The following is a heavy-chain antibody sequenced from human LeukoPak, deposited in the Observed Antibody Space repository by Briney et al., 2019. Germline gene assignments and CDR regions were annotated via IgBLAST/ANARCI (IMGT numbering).Heavy chain of an antibody. J-gene: IGHJ4*02. Sequence: SETLSLTCAVYGGSFSGYYWSWIRQPPGKGLEWIGEINHSGSTNYNPSLKSQVSISIDASKNQFSLRLTSVTAADTAVYYCARQTGSGLFILPGGQGTLVTVS. CDR3: ARQTGSGLFILP. CDR2: INHSGST. D-gene: IGHD3/OR15-3a*01. V-gene: IGHV4-34*01. CDR1: GGSFSGYY.